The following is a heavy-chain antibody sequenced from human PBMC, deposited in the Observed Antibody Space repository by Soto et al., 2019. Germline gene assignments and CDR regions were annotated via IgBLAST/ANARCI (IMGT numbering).Heavy chain of an antibody. Sequence: GGSLRLSCAASGFTFDDYAMHWVRQAPGKGLEWVSGISWNSGSIGYADSVKGRFTISRDNAKNSLYLQMNSLRAEDTALYYCAISSSYYYYYMDVWGKGTTVTVSS. J-gene: IGHJ6*03. V-gene: IGHV3-9*01. CDR3: AISSSYYYYYMDV. CDR2: ISWNSGSI. CDR1: GFTFDDYA. D-gene: IGHD6-6*01.